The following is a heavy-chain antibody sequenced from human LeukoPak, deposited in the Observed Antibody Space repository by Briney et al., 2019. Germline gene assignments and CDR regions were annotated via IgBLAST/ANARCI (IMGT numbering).Heavy chain of an antibody. CDR3: ARDVDANY. Sequence: GGSLRLSCAASGFSFTSYWMTWVRQAPGKGLEWVANIKQDGGEKYYVDSVKGRFTISRDNAKNSLSLQMNSLRAEDTALCYCARDVDANYWGQGTLVTVSS. J-gene: IGHJ4*02. V-gene: IGHV3-7*01. D-gene: IGHD5-12*01. CDR1: GFSFTSYW. CDR2: IKQDGGEK.